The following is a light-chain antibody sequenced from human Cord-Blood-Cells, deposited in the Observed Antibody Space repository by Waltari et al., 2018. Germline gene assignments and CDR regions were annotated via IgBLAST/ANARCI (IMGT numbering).Light chain of an antibody. CDR1: QSVSSN. CDR2: GAS. Sequence: EIVITQSPATLSVSPGERANLSCRASQSVSSNLAWYQQKPGQAPRLLIYGASTRATGIPARFSGSGSGTEFTLTISSLQSEDFAVYYCQQYNNWPQTFGQGTKVEIK. V-gene: IGKV3-15*01. J-gene: IGKJ1*01. CDR3: QQYNNWPQT.